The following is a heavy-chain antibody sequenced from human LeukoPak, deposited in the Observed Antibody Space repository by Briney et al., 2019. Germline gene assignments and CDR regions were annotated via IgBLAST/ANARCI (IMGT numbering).Heavy chain of an antibody. CDR2: ISSSSSTI. CDR1: GFTFSSYS. J-gene: IGHJ1*01. V-gene: IGHV3-48*01. Sequence: GGSLRLSCAASGFTFSSYSMNWVRQAPGKGLEWVSYISSSSSTIYYADSVKGRFTISRDNAKNSLYLQMNSLKTEDTAVYYCTTGGYYDSSGQLAEYFQHWGQGTLVTVSS. D-gene: IGHD3-22*01. CDR3: TTGGYYDSSGQLAEYFQH.